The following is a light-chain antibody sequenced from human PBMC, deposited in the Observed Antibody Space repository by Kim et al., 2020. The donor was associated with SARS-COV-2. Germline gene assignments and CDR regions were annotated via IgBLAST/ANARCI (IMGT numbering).Light chain of an antibody. CDR2: DVF. CDR3: QQYGTSQT. J-gene: IGKJ1*01. V-gene: IGKV3-20*01. Sequence: VSPGERATLSCTTTQTVSSNSLAWYQQKPGQAPRLLIYDVFSRAIGIPDRFSGSGSGTDFTLTISRLEPEDFAMYFCQQYGTSQTFGQGTKVDIK. CDR1: QTVSSNS.